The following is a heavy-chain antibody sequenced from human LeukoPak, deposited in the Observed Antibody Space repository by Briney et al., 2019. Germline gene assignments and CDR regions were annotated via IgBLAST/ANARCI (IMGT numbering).Heavy chain of an antibody. CDR2: ISDSGGST. J-gene: IGHJ4*02. V-gene: IGHV3-23*01. CDR3: ATVEPFYYARGFDY. CDR1: GFTFSTYA. Sequence: GGSRRLSCAASGFTFSTYAMSWVRQAPGMGLEWVSAISDSGGSTYYADSVKGRFTISRDNSKNTLYLQMNSLRAGDTAVYYCATVEPFYYARGFDYWGQGTLVTVSS. D-gene: IGHD3-10*01.